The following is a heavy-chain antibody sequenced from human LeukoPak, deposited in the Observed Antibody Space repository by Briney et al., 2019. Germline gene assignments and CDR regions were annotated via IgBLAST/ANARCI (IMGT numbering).Heavy chain of an antibody. CDR3: AREEGYCSSTSCYEGVGYYYYYMDV. D-gene: IGHD2-2*01. J-gene: IGHJ6*03. Sequence: GGSLRLSCAASGFTFSSYSMNWVRQAPGRGLEWVSYISSSSSTIYYADSVKGRFTISRDNAKNSLYLQMNSLRAEDTAVYYCAREEGYCSSTSCYEGVGYYYYYMDVWGKGTTVTVSS. CDR2: ISSSSSTI. V-gene: IGHV3-48*04. CDR1: GFTFSSYS.